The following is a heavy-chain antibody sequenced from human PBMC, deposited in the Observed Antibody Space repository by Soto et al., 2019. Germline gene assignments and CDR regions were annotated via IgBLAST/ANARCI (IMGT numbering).Heavy chain of an antibody. CDR2: IYYSGST. CDR1: GGSISGGDYY. D-gene: IGHD3-10*01. Sequence: SETLSLTGTVSGGSISGGDYYWSWIRQPPGKGLEWIGYIYYSGSTYYNPSLKSRVTISVDTSKNQFSLKLSSVTAADTAVYYCARVRMVRGVRYYYYYGMDVWGQGTTVTVSS. J-gene: IGHJ6*02. CDR3: ARVRMVRGVRYYYYYGMDV. V-gene: IGHV4-30-4*01.